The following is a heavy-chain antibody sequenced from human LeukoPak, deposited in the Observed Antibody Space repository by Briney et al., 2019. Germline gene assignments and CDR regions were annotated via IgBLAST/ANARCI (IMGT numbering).Heavy chain of an antibody. D-gene: IGHD2-15*01. V-gene: IGHV3-23*01. CDR2: ISSTGGTT. Sequence: GGSLRLSCAVSGLTFSSYAMSWVRLAPGKGLEWVSSISSTGGTTYYADAVKSRFTTSRDNSKNTLYLEMNSLRAEDTAAYFCAKDGSYGSSWYFYFDYWGQGTLVSVSS. CDR3: AKDGSYGSSWYFYFDY. J-gene: IGHJ4*02. CDR1: GLTFSSYA.